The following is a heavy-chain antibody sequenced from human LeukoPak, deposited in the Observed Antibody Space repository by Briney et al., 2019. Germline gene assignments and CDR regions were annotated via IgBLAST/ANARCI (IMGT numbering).Heavy chain of an antibody. Sequence: SVKVSCKATGGTFSSYAISWVRQAPGHGLEWMGRIIPIFGTANYAQKFQGRVTITTDESTSTAHMELSSLRSEDTAVYYCARETHWGSYRYFDYWGQGTLVTVSS. J-gene: IGHJ4*02. V-gene: IGHV1-69*05. D-gene: IGHD3-16*02. CDR2: IIPIFGTA. CDR3: ARETHWGSYRYFDY. CDR1: GGTFSSYA.